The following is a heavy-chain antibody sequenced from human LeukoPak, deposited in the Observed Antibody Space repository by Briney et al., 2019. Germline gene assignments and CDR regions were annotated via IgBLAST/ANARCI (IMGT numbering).Heavy chain of an antibody. J-gene: IGHJ4*02. V-gene: IGHV3-23*01. CDR3: LRRVVAARYFDY. CDR1: GFTFSSYA. CDR2: ISGGSGST. D-gene: IGHD2-15*01. Sequence: GGSLRLSCAASGFTFSSYAMSWVRQAPGKGLEWVSIISGGSGSTYYADSVRGRFTISRDNSKNTLYLQMNGLRAEDTAVYYCLRRVVAARYFDYRGQGTLVAVSS.